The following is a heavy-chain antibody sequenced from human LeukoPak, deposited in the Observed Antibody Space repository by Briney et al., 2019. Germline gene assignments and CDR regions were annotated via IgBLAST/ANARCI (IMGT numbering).Heavy chain of an antibody. D-gene: IGHD1-26*01. CDR2: LSMRGTT. V-gene: IGHV4-59*01. Sequence: PSETLSLICTVSGASIRSSFWNWIRQPPGRGLEWIGYLSMRGTTNYNPSLKSRVTISADTSENQFSLKVSSVTAADTAVYYCTRNRGYYVNDYWGQGILVTVSS. CDR3: TRNRGYYVNDY. CDR1: GASIRSSF. J-gene: IGHJ4*02.